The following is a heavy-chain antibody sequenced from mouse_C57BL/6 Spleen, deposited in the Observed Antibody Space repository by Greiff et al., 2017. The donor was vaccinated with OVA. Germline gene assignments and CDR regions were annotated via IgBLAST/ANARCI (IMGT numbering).Heavy chain of an antibody. CDR2: IYPGSGST. J-gene: IGHJ2*01. CDR1: GYTFTSSW. V-gene: IGHV1-55*01. Sequence: QVHVKQPGAELVKPGASVTMSCKASGYTFTSSWITWVKQRPGQGLEWIGDIYPGSGSTNYNEKFKSKATLTVDTSSSTAYMQLSSLTSEDSAVYYCARSGYGPHFDYWGQGTTLTVSS. CDR3: ARSGYGPHFDY. D-gene: IGHD3-2*02.